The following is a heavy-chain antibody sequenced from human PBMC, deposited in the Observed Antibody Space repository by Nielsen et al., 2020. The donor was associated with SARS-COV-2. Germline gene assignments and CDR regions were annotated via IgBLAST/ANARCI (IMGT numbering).Heavy chain of an antibody. Sequence: SETLSLTCTVSGASVSSGATHWSWIRQPPGKGLEWIVSNHYTGYTNSNPSLKSRVTMSVDTSKNQFSLKLSSVTAADTAVYYCARIYSYADRDWFDPWGQGTLVTVSS. J-gene: IGHJ5*02. D-gene: IGHD5-18*01. CDR1: GASVSSGATH. CDR3: ARIYSYADRDWFDP. CDR2: NHYTGYT. V-gene: IGHV4-61*08.